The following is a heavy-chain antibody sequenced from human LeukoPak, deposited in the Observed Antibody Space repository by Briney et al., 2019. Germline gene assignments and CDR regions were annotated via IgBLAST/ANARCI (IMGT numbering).Heavy chain of an antibody. Sequence: ASVKVSCKASGYTFTSYYMHWVRQAPGQGLEWMRIINPSGGSTSYAQKFQGRVTMTRDTSTSTVFMELSSLRSEDTAVYYCARSALVGATTSAFDIWGQGTMVTVSS. CDR1: GYTFTSYY. V-gene: IGHV1-46*01. J-gene: IGHJ3*02. CDR2: INPSGGST. D-gene: IGHD1-26*01. CDR3: ARSALVGATTSAFDI.